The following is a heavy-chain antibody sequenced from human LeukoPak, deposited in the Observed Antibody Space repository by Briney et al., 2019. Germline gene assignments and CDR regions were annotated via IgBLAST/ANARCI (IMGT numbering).Heavy chain of an antibody. V-gene: IGHV1-18*01. J-gene: IGHJ6*02. CDR2: ISAYNGNT. Sequence: ASVKVSCKASGYTFTSYGISWVRQAPGQGLEWMGWISAYNGNTNYAQKLQGRVTMTTDTSTSTAYMELRSLRSDDTAVYYCARDRDSSGWYPLYCYYYGMDVWGQGTTVTVSS. CDR1: GYTFTSYG. CDR3: ARDRDSSGWYPLYCYYYGMDV. D-gene: IGHD6-19*01.